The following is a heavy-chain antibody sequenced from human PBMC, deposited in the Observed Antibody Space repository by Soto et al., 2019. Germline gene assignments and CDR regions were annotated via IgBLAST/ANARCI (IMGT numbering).Heavy chain of an antibody. J-gene: IGHJ3*02. Sequence: ASVKVSCKASGYTFTGYYMHWVRQAPGQGLEWMGWINPNSGGTNYAQKFQGRVTMTRDTSISTAYMELSRLRSDDTAVYYCARDGVLLWFGESHDAFDIWGQGTMVTVSS. CDR2: INPNSGGT. V-gene: IGHV1-2*02. D-gene: IGHD3-10*01. CDR3: ARDGVLLWFGESHDAFDI. CDR1: GYTFTGYY.